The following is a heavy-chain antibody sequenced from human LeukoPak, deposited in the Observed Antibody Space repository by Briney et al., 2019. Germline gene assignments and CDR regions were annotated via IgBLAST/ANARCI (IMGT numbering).Heavy chain of an antibody. J-gene: IGHJ6*02. Sequence: PGGSLRLSCAASGFTFSTYAVNWVRQAPGKGLEWVSAITGSGGATYYADSVKGRFTISRDNSKNTLYLQMSSLRAEDTAVYYCAKDRIGYYYYGMDVWGQGTTVTVSS. V-gene: IGHV3-23*01. D-gene: IGHD2/OR15-2a*01. CDR1: GFTFSTYA. CDR2: ITGSGGAT. CDR3: AKDRIGYYYYGMDV.